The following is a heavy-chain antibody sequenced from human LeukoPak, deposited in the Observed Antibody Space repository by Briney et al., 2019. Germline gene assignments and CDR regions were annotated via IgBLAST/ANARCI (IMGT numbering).Heavy chain of an antibody. CDR1: GYTFTSYG. CDR2: ISAYNGNT. Sequence: ASVKVSCKASGYTFTSYGISWVRQAPGQGLEWMGWISAYNGNTNYAQKLQGRVTMTTDTSTSTAYMELRSLRSDDTAVYYCARVYSSSAVKWYYYYMDVWGKGTTVTVSS. V-gene: IGHV1-18*01. J-gene: IGHJ6*03. CDR3: ARVYSSSAVKWYYYYMDV. D-gene: IGHD6-6*01.